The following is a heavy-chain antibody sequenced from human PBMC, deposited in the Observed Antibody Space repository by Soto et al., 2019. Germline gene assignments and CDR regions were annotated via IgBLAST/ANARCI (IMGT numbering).Heavy chain of an antibody. CDR1: GFNFSSYW. Sequence: GGSLRLSCAASGFNFSSYWMSWVRQAPGKGLEWVANIKQDGSEKYYVDSVKGRFTISRDNAKNSLYLQMNSLRAEDTAVYYCATRTPYWGQGTLVTVSS. V-gene: IGHV3-7*01. CDR2: IKQDGSEK. J-gene: IGHJ4*02. D-gene: IGHD1-1*01. CDR3: ATRTPY.